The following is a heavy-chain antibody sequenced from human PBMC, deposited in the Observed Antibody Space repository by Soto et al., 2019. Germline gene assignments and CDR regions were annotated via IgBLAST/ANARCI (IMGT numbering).Heavy chain of an antibody. CDR1: GFTFSSYA. V-gene: IGHV3-23*01. J-gene: IGHJ4*02. CDR3: ARRGSGSYYDY. D-gene: IGHD1-26*01. Sequence: EVQLLESGGGLVQPGGSLRLSCAACGFTFSSYAMSWVRQAPGKGLEWVSVISGSGDSTYYADSVKGRFTISRDNSKNTLYLQMNSLRAEDTGVYYCARRGSGSYYDYWGQGTLVTVSS. CDR2: ISGSGDST.